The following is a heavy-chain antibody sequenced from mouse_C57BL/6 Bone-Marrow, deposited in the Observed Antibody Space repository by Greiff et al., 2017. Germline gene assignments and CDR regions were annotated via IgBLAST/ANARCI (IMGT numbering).Heavy chain of an antibody. D-gene: IGHD1-1*01. V-gene: IGHV5-9*01. CDR2: ISGGGGNT. Sequence: EVKLVEYGGGLVKPGGSLKLSCAASGFTFSSYTMSWVRQTPEKRLQWVAAISGGGGNTYYPASAKGRFTISRANDKNILYLQMSSLRSEDTALYYCARQVTTVLATKYFDVWGTGTTVTVSS. J-gene: IGHJ1*03. CDR3: ARQVTTVLATKYFDV. CDR1: GFTFSSYT.